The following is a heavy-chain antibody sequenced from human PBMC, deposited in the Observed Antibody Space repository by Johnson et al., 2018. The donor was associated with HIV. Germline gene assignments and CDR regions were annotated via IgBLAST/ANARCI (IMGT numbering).Heavy chain of an antibody. J-gene: IGHJ3*02. V-gene: IGHV3-66*01. D-gene: IGHD1-26*01. CDR2: IYSGGST. Sequence: VYLVESGGGLVKPGGSLRLSCAASGFTVSSNYMNWVRQAPGKGLEWVSVIYSGGSTYYADSVKGGFTISRDNSKNTPYLQMNSLRVEDTAVYYCARDPGGSLGAFDIWGQGTIVTVSS. CDR3: ARDPGGSLGAFDI. CDR1: GFTVSSNY.